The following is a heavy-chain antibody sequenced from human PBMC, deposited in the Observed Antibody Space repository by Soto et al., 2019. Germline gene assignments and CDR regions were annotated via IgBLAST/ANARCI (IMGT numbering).Heavy chain of an antibody. J-gene: IGHJ6*02. D-gene: IGHD3-10*01. V-gene: IGHV3-9*01. CDR3: AKDSRHFGLLWFGELSHGYYYGMDV. CDR1: GFTFDDYA. Sequence: EVQLVESGGGLVQPGRSLRLSCAASGFTFDDYAMHWVRQAPGKGLEWVSGISWNRGSIGYADSVKGRFTISRDNAKNSLYLQMNSLRAEDTALYYCAKDSRHFGLLWFGELSHGYYYGMDVWGQGTTVTVSS. CDR2: ISWNRGSI.